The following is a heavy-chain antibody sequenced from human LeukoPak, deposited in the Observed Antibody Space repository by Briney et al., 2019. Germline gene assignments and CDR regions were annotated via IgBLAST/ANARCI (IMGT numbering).Heavy chain of an antibody. J-gene: IGHJ4*02. CDR3: AKHLYFDSGGSNF. Sequence: GGSLRLSCAASGFTVSSNYMSWVRQAPGKGLEWGSVIYSGGSTYYADSVKGRFTISRDNSKSTLYLQMNSLRAEDTAVYYCAKHLYFDSGGSNFWGLGTLVTVSS. CDR1: GFTVSSNY. V-gene: IGHV3-66*04. CDR2: IYSGGST. D-gene: IGHD3-22*01.